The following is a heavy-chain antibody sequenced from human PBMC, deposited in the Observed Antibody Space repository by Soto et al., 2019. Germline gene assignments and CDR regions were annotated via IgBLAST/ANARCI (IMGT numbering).Heavy chain of an antibody. V-gene: IGHV1-8*01. CDR2: MNPNSGNT. CDR3: ATANLYYDYVWGSYRPYYFDY. D-gene: IGHD3-16*02. Sequence: ASVKVSCKASGYTFTSYDINWVRQATGQGLEWMGWMNPNSGNTGYAQKFQGRVTMTEDTSTDTAYMELSSLRSEDTAVYYCATANLYYDYVWGSYRPYYFDYWGQGTLVTVSS. J-gene: IGHJ4*02. CDR1: GYTFTSYD.